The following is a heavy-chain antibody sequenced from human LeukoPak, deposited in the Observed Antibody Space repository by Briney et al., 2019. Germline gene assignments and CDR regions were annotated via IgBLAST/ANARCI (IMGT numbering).Heavy chain of an antibody. D-gene: IGHD3-16*02. V-gene: IGHV5-51*01. Sequence: GESLKTSCKGSGYSFTNYWIGWVRQMPGKGLEWMGIIYPGDSDTRYSPSFQGQVTISADKSITTAYLQWSSRTASDSAMYYCARQGLSSLRFYDGVDVWGQGTTDTVSS. CDR1: GYSFTNYW. CDR3: ARQGLSSLRFYDGVDV. J-gene: IGHJ6*02. CDR2: IYPGDSDT.